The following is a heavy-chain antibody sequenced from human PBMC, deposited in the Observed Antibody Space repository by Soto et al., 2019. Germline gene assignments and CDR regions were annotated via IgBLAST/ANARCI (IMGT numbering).Heavy chain of an antibody. J-gene: IGHJ3*01. D-gene: IGHD6-19*01. V-gene: IGHV3-23*01. CDR2: ISGSGGTA. CDR3: VKEGSGWYSRGPLDF. CDR1: GFTFTNYA. Sequence: EVQLLESGGGLVQPGGSMRLSCAASGFTFTNYAMNWVRQAPGKGLEWVSVISGSGGTAYYADSVKGRFTISIENSNNMLYLQMNSLRAEYTAKYYCVKEGSGWYSRGPLDFWGRVTMVTVSS.